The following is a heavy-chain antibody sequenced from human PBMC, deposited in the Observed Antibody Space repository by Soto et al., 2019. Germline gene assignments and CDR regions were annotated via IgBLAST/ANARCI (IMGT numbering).Heavy chain of an antibody. V-gene: IGHV1-69*02. CDR1: GDTFSSHT. D-gene: IGHD2-2*01. CDR2: IIPILGIT. Sequence: VQLVQSGAEVKKPGSSVRVSCQASGDTFSSHTINWVRQAPGQGLEWMGRIIPILGITNYAQKFQGRVTIPAAIPTTTAYMELNNLRSEDTALYYCARGGYCNSATCFKEMHIWGQGTMVTVSS. J-gene: IGHJ3*02. CDR3: ARGGYCNSATCFKEMHI.